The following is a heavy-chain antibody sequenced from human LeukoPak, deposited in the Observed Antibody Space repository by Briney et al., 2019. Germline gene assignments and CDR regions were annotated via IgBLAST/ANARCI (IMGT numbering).Heavy chain of an antibody. CDR3: ARGSYSYGYLDYFDY. CDR2: ISSSSSYI. CDR1: GFTFSSYS. V-gene: IGHV3-21*01. Sequence: PGGSLRLSCAASGFTFSSYSMNWVRQAPGKGLECVSSISSSSSYIYYADSVKGRFTISRDNAKNSLYLQMNSLRAEDTAVYYCARGSYSYGYLDYFDYWGQGTLVTVSS. D-gene: IGHD5-18*01. J-gene: IGHJ4*02.